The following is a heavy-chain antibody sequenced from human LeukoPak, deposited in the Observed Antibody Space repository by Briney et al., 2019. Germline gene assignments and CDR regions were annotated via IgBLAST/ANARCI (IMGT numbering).Heavy chain of an antibody. CDR2: ISYDGSNK. D-gene: IGHD2-15*01. Sequence: PGGSLRLSCAASGFSFSSYAIHWVRQAPGKGLEWVAVISYDGSNKYYADSVKGRFTISRDNSKNTLYLQINSLRPEDTAVYYCARDSGGPVDYWGQGTLVTVSS. V-gene: IGHV3-30*04. CDR3: ARDSGGPVDY. J-gene: IGHJ4*02. CDR1: GFSFSSYA.